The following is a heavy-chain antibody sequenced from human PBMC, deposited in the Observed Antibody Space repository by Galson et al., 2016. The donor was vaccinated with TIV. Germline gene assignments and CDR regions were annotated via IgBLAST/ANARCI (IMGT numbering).Heavy chain of an antibody. CDR1: GYTFTRYY. V-gene: IGHV1-46*01. CDR2: INPTGGST. Sequence: SVKVSCKASGYTFTRYYTHWVRQAPGQGLEWMGIINPTGGSTTYAQKFQGRLTMTRDTSTSTVYMELNSLRPEDTALYYCAKASGSCSGSRCYGDRFDPWGQGTLVAVSS. D-gene: IGHD2-2*01. J-gene: IGHJ5*02. CDR3: AKASGSCSGSRCYGDRFDP.